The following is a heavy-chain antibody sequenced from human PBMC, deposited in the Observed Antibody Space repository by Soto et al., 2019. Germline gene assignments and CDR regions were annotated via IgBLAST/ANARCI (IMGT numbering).Heavy chain of an antibody. J-gene: IGHJ6*02. CDR2: ISGYNGNT. Sequence: QVQLVQSGAEVKKPGASVKVPCKASGYTFSSYGITWVRQAPGQGPEWMGWISGYNGNTKYAQKYQDRVTIATDTSTSTAYMDLRGLRSDDTAVYYCARAARSSAFFNGMDVWGQGTTVTVSS. CDR3: ARAARSSAFFNGMDV. D-gene: IGHD6-6*01. CDR1: GYTFSSYG. V-gene: IGHV1-18*01.